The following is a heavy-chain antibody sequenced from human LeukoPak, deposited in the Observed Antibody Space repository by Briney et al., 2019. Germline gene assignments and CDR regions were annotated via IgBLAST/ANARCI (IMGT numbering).Heavy chain of an antibody. Sequence: ASVKVSCKASGYTFSSYDITWVRQAPGQGLEWMGWFSAYNGDTNYARTFQGRVTMTTDTSTSTAYMELRSLRSDDTAVYYCAREVGGSAFDIWGQGTMVTVSS. D-gene: IGHD3-16*01. V-gene: IGHV1-18*01. CDR1: GYTFSSYD. CDR2: FSAYNGDT. CDR3: AREVGGSAFDI. J-gene: IGHJ3*02.